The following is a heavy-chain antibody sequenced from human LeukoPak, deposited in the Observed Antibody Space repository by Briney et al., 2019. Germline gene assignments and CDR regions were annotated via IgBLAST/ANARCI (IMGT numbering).Heavy chain of an antibody. Sequence: GGSLRFSCAASGFTVSSSYMSWVRQAPGRGLEWVSVIYSGGITYYADSVKGRFTISRDNSKNTLYLQMNSLRAEDTAVYYCAKTRGGSLHDGFDIWGQGTMVTVSS. J-gene: IGHJ3*02. CDR3: AKTRGGSLHDGFDI. D-gene: IGHD3-16*01. CDR1: GFTVSSSY. V-gene: IGHV3-66*01. CDR2: IYSGGIT.